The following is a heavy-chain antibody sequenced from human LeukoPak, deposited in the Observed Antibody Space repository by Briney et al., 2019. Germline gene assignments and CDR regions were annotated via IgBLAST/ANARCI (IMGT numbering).Heavy chain of an antibody. J-gene: IGHJ5*02. V-gene: IGHV3-23*01. Sequence: GSLILSCAASGFTFSSYAMSWVRQAPGKGLELVSTISGSGGSTYYADSVKGRFTISRDNSKNTLYLQMNSLRAEDTAVYYCANSGDSSGYYYRWFDPWGQGTLVTVSS. CDR3: ANSGDSSGYYYRWFDP. CDR2: ISGSGGST. CDR1: GFTFSSYA. D-gene: IGHD3-22*01.